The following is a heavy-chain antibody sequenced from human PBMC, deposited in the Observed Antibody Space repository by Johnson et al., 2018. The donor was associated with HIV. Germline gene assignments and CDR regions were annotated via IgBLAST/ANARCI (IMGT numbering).Heavy chain of an antibody. Sequence: QVQLVESGGGVVQPGGSLRLSCAASGFTFSSYGMHWVRQAPGKGLEWVALISYDGSNKYYADSVKGRFTISRDNSKNTLYLQMNSLRAEDTAVYYCARGGKAGAGYAFDIWGQGTMVTISS. CDR1: GFTFSSYG. J-gene: IGHJ3*02. D-gene: IGHD1-26*01. V-gene: IGHV3-30*19. CDR3: ARGGKAGAGYAFDI. CDR2: ISYDGSNK.